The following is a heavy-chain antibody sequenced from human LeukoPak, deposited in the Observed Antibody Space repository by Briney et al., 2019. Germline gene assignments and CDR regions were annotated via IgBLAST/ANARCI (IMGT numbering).Heavy chain of an antibody. CDR3: AREYYGGGVY. CDR1: GYIFTTYW. J-gene: IGHJ4*02. V-gene: IGHV5-51*01. Sequence: GESLKISCEASGYIFTTYWIGWVRQMPGKDLEWMGIVYPGNSDTRYSPSFQGQVTISVDTSISTAYLQWSTLRASDTAIYYCAREYYGGGVYWGQGTLVTVSS. CDR2: VYPGNSDT. D-gene: IGHD4-23*01.